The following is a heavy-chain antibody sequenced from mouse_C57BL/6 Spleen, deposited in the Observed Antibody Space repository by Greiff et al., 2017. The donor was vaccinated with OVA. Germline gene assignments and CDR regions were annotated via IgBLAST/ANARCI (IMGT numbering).Heavy chain of an antibody. Sequence: EVQLVESGAELVRPGASVKLSCTASGFNIKDDYMHWVKQRPEQGLEWIGWIDPENGDTEYASKFQGKATITADTSSNTAYLQLSSLTSEDTAVYYCTTAVSGGYFDVWGTGTTVTVSS. CDR1: GFNIKDDY. CDR2: IDPENGDT. CDR3: TTAVSGGYFDV. D-gene: IGHD6-2*01. V-gene: IGHV14-4*01. J-gene: IGHJ1*03.